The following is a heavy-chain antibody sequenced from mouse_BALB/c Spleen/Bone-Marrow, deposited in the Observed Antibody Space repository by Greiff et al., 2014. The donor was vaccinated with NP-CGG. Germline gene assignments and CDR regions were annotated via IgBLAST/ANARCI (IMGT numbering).Heavy chain of an antibody. CDR2: IDPANGNT. Sequence: EVKLMESGAELVKPGASVKLSCTASGFNIKDTYMHWVKQRPEQGLEWIGRIDPANGNTKYDPKFQGKATITADTPSNTAYLQLSSLTSEDTAVYYCATYYYGSSWGFAYWGQGTLVTVSA. D-gene: IGHD1-1*01. V-gene: IGHV14-3*02. J-gene: IGHJ3*01. CDR3: ATYYYGSSWGFAY. CDR1: GFNIKDTY.